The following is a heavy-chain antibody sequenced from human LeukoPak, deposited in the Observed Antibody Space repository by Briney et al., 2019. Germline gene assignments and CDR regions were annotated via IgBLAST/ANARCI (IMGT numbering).Heavy chain of an antibody. CDR3: ARGRIVVVPAAIRGEYYFDY. V-gene: IGHV4-34*01. Sequence: SETLSLTCAVYGGSFSGYYWSWIRQPPGKGLEWIGEINHSGSTNYNPSLKSRVTISVDTSKNQFSLKLSSVTAADTAVYYCARGRIVVVPAAIRGEYYFDYWGQGTLVTVSS. CDR2: INHSGST. CDR1: GGSFSGYY. J-gene: IGHJ4*02. D-gene: IGHD2-2*02.